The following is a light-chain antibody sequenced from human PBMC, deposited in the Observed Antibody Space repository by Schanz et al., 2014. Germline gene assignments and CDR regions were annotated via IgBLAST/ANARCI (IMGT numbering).Light chain of an antibody. CDR3: SSCTSSSTLV. J-gene: IGLJ3*02. CDR1: SSDVGGYDS. V-gene: IGLV2-14*01. Sequence: QSALTQPASVSGSPGQSITISCTGTSSDVGGYDSVSWYQQHPGKAPKLMIYDVSNRPSGVSYRFSGSKSGNTASLTISGLQPQDEADYYCSSCTSSSTLVFGGGTKVTVL. CDR2: DVS.